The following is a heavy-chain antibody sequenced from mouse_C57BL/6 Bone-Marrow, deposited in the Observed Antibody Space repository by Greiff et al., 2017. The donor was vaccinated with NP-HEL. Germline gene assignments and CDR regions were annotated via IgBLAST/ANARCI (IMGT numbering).Heavy chain of an antibody. Sequence: EVKLVESGGDLVKPGGSLKLSCAASGFTFSSYGMSWVRQTPDKRLEWVATISSGGSYTYYPDSVKGRFTFSRDNAKNTLYLQMSRLKSEDTAMYYCARRFLYYFDYWGQGTTLTVSS. CDR3: ARRFLYYFDY. J-gene: IGHJ2*01. V-gene: IGHV5-6*02. CDR2: ISSGGSYT. CDR1: GFTFSSYG.